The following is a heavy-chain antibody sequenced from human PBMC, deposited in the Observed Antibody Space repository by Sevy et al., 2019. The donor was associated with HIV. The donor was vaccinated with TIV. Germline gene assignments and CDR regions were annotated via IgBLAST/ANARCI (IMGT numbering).Heavy chain of an antibody. CDR1: GFSFNIYA. D-gene: IGHD6-19*01. Sequence: GGSLRLSCAASGFSFNIYAMSWVRQAPGKGLEWVSGISGDSRRLHYADTVKGRFTIARDNSKITLYLQMSSLGSEDTAVYYCTKERSSGWPFDYWGQGTLVTVSS. CDR3: TKERSSGWPFDY. J-gene: IGHJ4*02. CDR2: ISGDSRRL. V-gene: IGHV3-23*01.